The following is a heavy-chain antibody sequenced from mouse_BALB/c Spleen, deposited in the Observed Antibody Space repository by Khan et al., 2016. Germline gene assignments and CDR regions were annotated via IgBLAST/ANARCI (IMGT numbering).Heavy chain of an antibody. V-gene: IGHV5-4*02. CDR1: GFTFSDYY. CDR3: AREGLRRGFAY. CDR2: ISDGGSYT. J-gene: IGHJ3*01. D-gene: IGHD2-4*01. Sequence: ELVESGGGLVKPGGSLKLSCAASGFTFSDYYMYWVRQTPEKRLEWVATISDGGSYTYYPDSVKGRFTISSDNAKNNLYLQMSSLKSEDTARYYCAREGLRRGFAYWGQGTLVTVA.